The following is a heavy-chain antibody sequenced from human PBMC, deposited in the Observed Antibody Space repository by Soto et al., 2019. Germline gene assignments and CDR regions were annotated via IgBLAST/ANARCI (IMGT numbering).Heavy chain of an antibody. CDR3: ASRDPGTSVDY. CDR2: IYRTGST. J-gene: IGHJ4*02. D-gene: IGHD1-7*01. Sequence: PWATLYLTCAVSGGSFTSNNWWAWVRRPPGQGLEWIGEIYRTGSTNYNPSLKSRVTISLDKSENQFSLKVTSLTAADTAVYYCASRDPGTSVDYWGQGTVVTVSS. V-gene: IGHV4-4*02. CDR1: GGSFTSNNW.